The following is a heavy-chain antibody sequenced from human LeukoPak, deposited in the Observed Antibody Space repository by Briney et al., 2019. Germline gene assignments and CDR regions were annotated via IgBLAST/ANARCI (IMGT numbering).Heavy chain of an antibody. J-gene: IGHJ6*02. V-gene: IGHV1-18*01. D-gene: IGHD4-17*01. CDR2: IRAYNGNT. CDR1: GYTFTSYG. CDR3: ASDVLTTVTTVGDGMDV. Sequence: ASVKVSCKASGYTFTSYGISWVRQAPGQGLEWMGWIRAYNGNTNYAEKLQGRVTMTTDTSTSTAYMELTSLRSDDTAVYYCASDVLTTVTTVGDGMDVWGQGTTVTVAS.